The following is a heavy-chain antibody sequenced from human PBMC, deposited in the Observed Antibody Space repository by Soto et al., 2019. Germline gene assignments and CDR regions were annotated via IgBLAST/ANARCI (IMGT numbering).Heavy chain of an antibody. CDR2: IIPIFGTA. D-gene: IGHD1-26*01. V-gene: IGHV1-69*13. Sequence: SVKVSCKASGGTFSSYAISWVRQAPGQGLEWMGGIIPIFGTANYAQKFQGRVTITADESTSTAYMELSSLRSEDAAVYYCARGSGSYYEFFDYWGQGTLVTVSS. CDR1: GGTFSSYA. CDR3: ARGSGSYYEFFDY. J-gene: IGHJ4*02.